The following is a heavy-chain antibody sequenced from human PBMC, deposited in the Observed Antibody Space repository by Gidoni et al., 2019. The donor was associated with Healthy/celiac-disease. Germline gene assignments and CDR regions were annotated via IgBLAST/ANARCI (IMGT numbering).Heavy chain of an antibody. D-gene: IGHD3-16*01. V-gene: IGHV3-9*01. CDR2: ISWNSGSI. J-gene: IGHJ3*02. CDR3: AKDIGVWGPFDI. Sequence: EVQLVESGGGLVQPGRSLRLSCAASGFTFDDYAMHWVRQAPGKGLECVSGISWNSGSIGYADSVKGRFTISRDNAKNSLYLQMNSLRAEDTALYYCAKDIGVWGPFDIWGQGTMVTVSS. CDR1: GFTFDDYA.